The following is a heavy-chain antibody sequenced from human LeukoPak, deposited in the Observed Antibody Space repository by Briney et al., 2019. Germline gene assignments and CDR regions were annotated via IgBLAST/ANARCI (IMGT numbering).Heavy chain of an antibody. V-gene: IGHV4-38-2*02. Sequence: KSSETLSLTCTVSGYSISSGYYWGWIRQPPGKGLEWIGSGYHIGSTYFNPSLRSRVTILMDIFKDQFSLKMSSVTAADTAIYYCARVGDYGDYVNWFDPWGPGTLVTVSS. J-gene: IGHJ5*02. CDR2: GYHIGST. CDR3: ARVGDYGDYVNWFDP. D-gene: IGHD4-17*01. CDR1: GYSISSGYY.